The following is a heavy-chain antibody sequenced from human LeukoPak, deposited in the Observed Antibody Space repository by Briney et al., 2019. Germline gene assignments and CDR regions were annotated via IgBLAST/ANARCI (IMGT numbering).Heavy chain of an antibody. D-gene: IGHD6-19*01. V-gene: IGHV3-21*01. CDR1: GFTFSSYS. CDR3: ARDSSSGPPPDY. J-gene: IGHJ4*02. CDR2: ISSYSSYI. Sequence: GGSLRLSCAASGFTFSSYSINWVRQAPGQGLEWVSSISSYSSYIYYADSVKGRFTISRDNAKNSLYLQMSSLRAEDTAVYYCARDSSSGPPPDYWGQGTLVTVSS.